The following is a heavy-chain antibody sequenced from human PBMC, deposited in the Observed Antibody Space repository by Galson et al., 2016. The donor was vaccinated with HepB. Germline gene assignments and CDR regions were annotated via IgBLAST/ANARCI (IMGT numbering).Heavy chain of an antibody. CDR2: IWTDGSKK. CDR1: GFNFGDYG. CDR3: ARTFYGDYEVYYGMDV. V-gene: IGHV3-33*01. Sequence: SLRLSCAASGFNFGDYGMSWFRQAPGKGLEWVAVIWTDGSKKYYADSVEGRFTISRDNSKNTLYRQMNSLRADDTAVYFCARTFYGDYEVYYGMDVWGQGTLVTVSS. D-gene: IGHD4-17*01. J-gene: IGHJ6*01.